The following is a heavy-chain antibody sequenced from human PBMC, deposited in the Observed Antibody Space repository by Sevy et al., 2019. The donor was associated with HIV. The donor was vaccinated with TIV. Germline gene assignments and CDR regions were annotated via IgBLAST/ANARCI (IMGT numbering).Heavy chain of an antibody. J-gene: IGHJ4*02. Sequence: GGSLRLSCSASGFTLSSYGMHWVRQAPGKGLEYVSAISSDGGSTYYAVSVKGRFTISRDNSKNTLYLQMSSLRAEDTAVYYCVKSLPTVTRFDYWGQGTLVTVSS. CDR3: VKSLPTVTRFDY. V-gene: IGHV3-64D*06. CDR2: ISSDGGST. D-gene: IGHD4-17*01. CDR1: GFTLSSYG.